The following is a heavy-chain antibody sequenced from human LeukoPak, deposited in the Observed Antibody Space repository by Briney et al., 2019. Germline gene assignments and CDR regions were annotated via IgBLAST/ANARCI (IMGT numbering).Heavy chain of an antibody. V-gene: IGHV3-74*01. CDR2: INSDGSWT. Sequence: GGSLRLSCAASGNYWMHWARQAPGKGLVWVSHINSDGSWTSYADSVEGRFTISKDNAKNTVYLQMNNLRAEDTAVYYCVSFYETYWGRGTLVTVSS. D-gene: IGHD2-2*01. J-gene: IGHJ4*02. CDR3: VSFYETY. CDR1: GNYW.